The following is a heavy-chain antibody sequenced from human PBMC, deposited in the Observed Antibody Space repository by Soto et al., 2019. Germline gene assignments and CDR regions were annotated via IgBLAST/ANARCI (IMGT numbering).Heavy chain of an antibody. CDR1: GDSISNPYY. J-gene: IGHJ5*02. V-gene: IGHV4-59*12. D-gene: IGHD3-10*01. CDR3: AREALWFGESELNWFDP. CDR2: IYYSGGA. Sequence: SETLSLTCAVSGDSISNPYYWSWIRQPPGKGLQYIGNIYYSGGANYNPSLKRRVTISVDTSKNQFSLKLSSVTAADTAVYYCAREALWFGESELNWFDPWGQGTLVTVSS.